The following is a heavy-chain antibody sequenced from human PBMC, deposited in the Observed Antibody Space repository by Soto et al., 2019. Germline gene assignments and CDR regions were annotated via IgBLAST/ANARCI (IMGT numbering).Heavy chain of an antibody. D-gene: IGHD6-19*01. CDR3: AILIAVAATSDF. Sequence: ASVKVSCKASGYTFPSYGISWVRQAPGQGLEWMGWISAYNGNTNYAQKIQGRVTMTTDTSTSTAYMELRSLRSDDTAVYFCAILIAVAATSDFWGQGTLVTVS. CDR2: ISAYNGNT. CDR1: GYTFPSYG. V-gene: IGHV1-18*04. J-gene: IGHJ4*02.